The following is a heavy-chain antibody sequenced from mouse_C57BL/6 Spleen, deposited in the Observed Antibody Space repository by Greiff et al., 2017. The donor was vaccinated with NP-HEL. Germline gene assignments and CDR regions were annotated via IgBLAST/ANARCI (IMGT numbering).Heavy chain of an antibody. CDR2: ISYDGSN. D-gene: IGHD1-1*01. CDR3: AREGGSYYFYVDY. CDR1: GYSITSGYY. J-gene: IGHJ2*01. V-gene: IGHV3-6*01. Sequence: EVQLQESGPGLVKPSQSLSLTCSVTGYSITSGYYWNWIRQFPGNQLEWMGYISYDGSNNYIPSFKNRISITRDTSKNQVFLKLNSVTTEDTATDYCAREGGSYYFYVDYWGQGTTLTVSS.